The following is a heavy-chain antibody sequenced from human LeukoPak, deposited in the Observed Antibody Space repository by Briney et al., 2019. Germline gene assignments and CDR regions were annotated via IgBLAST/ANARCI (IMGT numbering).Heavy chain of an antibody. CDR2: IYYSGST. CDR3: ARRRWMATITPFDY. CDR1: GGSISSSSYY. V-gene: IGHV4-39*01. D-gene: IGHD5-24*01. J-gene: IGHJ4*02. Sequence: SETLSLTCTVSGGSISSSSYYWGWIRQPPGKGLEWIGSIYYSGSTYYNPSLKSRVTISVDTSKNQFSLKPSSVTAADTAVYYCARRRWMATITPFDYWGQGTLVAVSS.